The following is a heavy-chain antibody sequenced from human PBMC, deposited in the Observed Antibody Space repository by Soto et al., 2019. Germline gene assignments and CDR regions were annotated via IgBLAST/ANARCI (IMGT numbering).Heavy chain of an antibody. Sequence: GASVKVSCKASGYTITRYYMHWVRQDPGQGLEWMGIINPSGGSTSYAQKFQGRVTMTRDTSTSTVYMELSSLRSEDTAVYYCARAVNYGDYIGPFDYWGQGTLVTVSS. V-gene: IGHV1-46*01. CDR3: ARAVNYGDYIGPFDY. J-gene: IGHJ4*02. CDR1: GYTITRYY. D-gene: IGHD4-17*01. CDR2: INPSGGST.